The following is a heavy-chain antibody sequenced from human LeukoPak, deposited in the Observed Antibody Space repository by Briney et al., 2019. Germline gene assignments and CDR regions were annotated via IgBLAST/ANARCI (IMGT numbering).Heavy chain of an antibody. Sequence: GASVKVSCKASGYTFNLYGITWVRQAPGQGLEWLGWISPHTANTNYVQNLQDRVTLTTDTSTSTVYMQLRSLRSDDTAVYYCARVVYYDSSGYFDNWGQGTLVTVSS. V-gene: IGHV1-18*01. CDR1: GYTFNLYG. CDR3: ARVVYYDSSGYFDN. J-gene: IGHJ4*02. D-gene: IGHD3-22*01. CDR2: ISPHTANT.